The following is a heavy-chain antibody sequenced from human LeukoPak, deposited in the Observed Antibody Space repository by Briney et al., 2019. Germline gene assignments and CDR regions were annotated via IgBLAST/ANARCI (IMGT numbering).Heavy chain of an antibody. Sequence: PGGSLRLSCAASEFTFTNAWMNWVRQAPGKGLEWVGRIRSKTDGGTTDYAAPVRGRFTISRDDSKNMLYLQMNSLKTEYTAVYYCSTGLIPTTGYYWGQRTLVAVSS. J-gene: IGHJ4*02. D-gene: IGHD1-1*01. CDR3: STGLIPTTGYY. CDR1: EFTFTNAW. CDR2: IRSKTDGGTT. V-gene: IGHV3-15*01.